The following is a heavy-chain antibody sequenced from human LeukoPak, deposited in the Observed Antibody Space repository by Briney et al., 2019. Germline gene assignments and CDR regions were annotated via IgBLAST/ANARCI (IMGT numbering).Heavy chain of an antibody. J-gene: IGHJ4*02. CDR2: ITSSGTSS. CDR1: GFTFSSYE. D-gene: IGHD5-18*01. V-gene: IGHV3-48*03. Sequence: GGSLRLSCAVSGFTFSSYEMNWVRQAPGKGLEWVSYITSSGTSSWYADSVKGRVTISRDNAKTSVYLQMNSLRAEDTAVYYCTRRRGGYSYGDFDYWGQGTLVTVSS. CDR3: TRRRGGYSYGDFDY.